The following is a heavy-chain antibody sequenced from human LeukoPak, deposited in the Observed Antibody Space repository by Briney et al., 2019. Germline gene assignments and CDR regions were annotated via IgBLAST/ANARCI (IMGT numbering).Heavy chain of an antibody. D-gene: IGHD2-2*01. J-gene: IGHJ4*02. CDR3: ARLVRYCNSNSCYPFDY. Sequence: PSETLSLTCTVSGGSISSYYWSWIRQPPGKGLEWIGSMYYSGGTYYNPSLKSRVTISIDTSKNQYSLKLSSVTAADTAVYYCARLVRYCNSNSCYPFDYWGQGTLVTVSS. CDR2: MYYSGGT. CDR1: GGSISSYY. V-gene: IGHV4-39*01.